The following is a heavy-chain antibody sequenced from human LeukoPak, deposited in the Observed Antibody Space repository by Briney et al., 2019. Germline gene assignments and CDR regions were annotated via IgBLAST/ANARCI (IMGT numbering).Heavy chain of an antibody. V-gene: IGHV3-66*01. CDR3: ARDNPQLDAFDI. CDR1: GFTVSSKF. Sequence: GGSLRLSCAASGFTVSSKFMGWVRQAPGKGLEWVSLIQSGGSTFYADSVKGRFTISRDNSKNILYLQMNSLRAEDTAVYYCARDNPQLDAFDIWGQGTMVTVSS. CDR2: IQSGGST. D-gene: IGHD2-2*01. J-gene: IGHJ3*02.